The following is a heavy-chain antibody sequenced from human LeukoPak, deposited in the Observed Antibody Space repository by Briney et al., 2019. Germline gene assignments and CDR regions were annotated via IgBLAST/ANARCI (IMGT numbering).Heavy chain of an antibody. Sequence: SETLSLTCAVSGYSISSGYYWGWIRQPPGKGLEWIGSIYHSGSTYYNPSLKSRVTISVDTSKNQFSLKLSSVTAADTAVYYCARASIVGATTGWFDPWGQGTLVTVSS. J-gene: IGHJ5*02. V-gene: IGHV4-38-2*01. CDR3: ARASIVGATTGWFDP. CDR1: GYSISSGYY. D-gene: IGHD1-26*01. CDR2: IYHSGST.